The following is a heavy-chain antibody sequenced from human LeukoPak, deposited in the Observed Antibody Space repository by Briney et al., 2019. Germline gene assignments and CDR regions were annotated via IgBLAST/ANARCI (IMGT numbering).Heavy chain of an antibody. J-gene: IGHJ4*02. CDR1: GDSLSTYF. CDR3: ARDVPPDC. Sequence: SETLSLTPTVSGDSLSTYFWTWIRPPAGKGLEWICRIHNSGSTRYNPSLKSRVTMSLDTSKNQFPLNLGSVTAADTAVYYWARDVPPDCWGQGTLVIVSS. CDR2: IHNSGST. V-gene: IGHV4-4*07.